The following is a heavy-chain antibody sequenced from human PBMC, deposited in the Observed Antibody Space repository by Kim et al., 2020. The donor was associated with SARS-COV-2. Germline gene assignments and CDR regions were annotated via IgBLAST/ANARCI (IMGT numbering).Heavy chain of an antibody. D-gene: IGHD4-17*01. Sequence: SETLSLTCTVSGGSITSSSYYWGWIRQPPGKGLEWIGSISYSGSTYYNPSLKSRVTISVDTSKNQFSLKLSPVTAADTAVYYCAREYGDQGPLRDYWGQGTLVTVSS. CDR3: AREYGDQGPLRDY. CDR1: GGSITSSSYY. V-gene: IGHV4-39*07. CDR2: ISYSGST. J-gene: IGHJ4*02.